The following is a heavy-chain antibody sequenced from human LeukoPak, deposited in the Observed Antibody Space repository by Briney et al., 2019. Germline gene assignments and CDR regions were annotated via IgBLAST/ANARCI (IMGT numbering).Heavy chain of an antibody. CDR1: GYLFINYY. Sequence: ASVKVSCKASGYLFINYYMHWVRQAPGQGLEWMGLINPTGGPTSYAQNLQGRVVITRDTSTRTVYMELSGLTSEDTAVYYCARDYKAAVGFFDYWGQGTLVTVSS. CDR2: INPTGGPT. D-gene: IGHD6-13*01. V-gene: IGHV1-46*04. CDR3: ARDYKAAVGFFDY. J-gene: IGHJ4*02.